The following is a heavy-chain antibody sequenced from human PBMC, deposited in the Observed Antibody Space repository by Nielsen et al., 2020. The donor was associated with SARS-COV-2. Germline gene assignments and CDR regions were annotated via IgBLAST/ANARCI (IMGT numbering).Heavy chain of an antibody. V-gene: IGHV3-33*08. CDR1: GFTFSGFA. Sequence: GESLKISCVASGFTFSGFAMHWVRQAPGKGLEWVAVMWSDGTKNYADSVKGRFVISRDSSKKSLFLQMNSLRTEDTALYYCVRDRTYYYESSGYNAFDIWGQGTIVAVSS. CDR2: MWSDGTKN. J-gene: IGHJ3*02. D-gene: IGHD3-22*01. CDR3: VRDRTYYYESSGYNAFDI.